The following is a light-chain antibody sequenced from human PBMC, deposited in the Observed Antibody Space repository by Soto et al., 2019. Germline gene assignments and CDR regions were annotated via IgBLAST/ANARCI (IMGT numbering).Light chain of an antibody. CDR3: QQYDNWLPIT. Sequence: EIVMTQSPATLSVSPGESATLSCRASQSVKSNLGWYQQKPGQAPRLLIYGASSRATAIPARFSGSGSGTEFTLTISSLQSDDSAIYYCQQYDNWLPITFGGGTKVEIK. CDR1: QSVKSN. J-gene: IGKJ4*01. CDR2: GAS. V-gene: IGKV3D-15*01.